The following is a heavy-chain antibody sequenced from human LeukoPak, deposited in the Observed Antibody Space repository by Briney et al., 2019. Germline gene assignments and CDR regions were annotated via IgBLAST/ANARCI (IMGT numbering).Heavy chain of an antibody. Sequence: ASVKVSCKASGYTFTGYYMHWVRQAPGQGLEWMGWINPNSGGTNYAQKFQGRVTMTRDTSISTAYMELSRLRSDDTAVYYCARGLPRYCSGGSCYSGWFDPWGQGTLVTVSS. V-gene: IGHV1-2*02. J-gene: IGHJ5*02. CDR1: GYTFTGYY. D-gene: IGHD2-15*01. CDR3: ARGLPRYCSGGSCYSGWFDP. CDR2: INPNSGGT.